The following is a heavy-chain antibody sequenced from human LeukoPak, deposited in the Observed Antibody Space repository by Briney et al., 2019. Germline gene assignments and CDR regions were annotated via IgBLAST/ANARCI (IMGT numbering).Heavy chain of an antibody. CDR1: GFTLSDYY. D-gene: IGHD2-15*01. V-gene: IGHV3-11*04. J-gene: IGHJ3*02. Sequence: GGSLRLSCAASGFTLSDYYMSWIRQAPGKGLEWVSYISSSGSTIYYADSVKGRFTISRDNAKNSLYLQMNSLRAEDTAVYYCASDIAPRYCSGGSCPPPRDAFDIWGQGTMVTVSS. CDR3: ASDIAPRYCSGGSCPPPRDAFDI. CDR2: ISSSGSTI.